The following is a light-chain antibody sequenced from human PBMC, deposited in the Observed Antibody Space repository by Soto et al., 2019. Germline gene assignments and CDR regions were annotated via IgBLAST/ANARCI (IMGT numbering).Light chain of an antibody. CDR1: QSVSSSY. CDR2: GAS. CDR3: QQYGNSPIT. J-gene: IGKJ5*01. V-gene: IGKV3-20*01. Sequence: EIVLTQSPCTLSLSPGGRSTLPCRASQSVSSSYLAWYQQKTGQSPRIXIYGASSRATGIPDRFSGSVYGTDFNLTISRLETEDFAVYYCQQYGNSPITFGQGTRLEIK.